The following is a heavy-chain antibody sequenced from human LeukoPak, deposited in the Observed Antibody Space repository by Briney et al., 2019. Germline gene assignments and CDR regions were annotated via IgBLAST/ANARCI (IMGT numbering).Heavy chain of an antibody. J-gene: IGHJ6*04. CDR2: INHSGST. D-gene: IGHD2-2*02. Sequence: SETLSLTCAVYGGSFSGYYWSWIRQPPGKGLEWIGEINHSGSTNYNPSLKSRVTISVDTSKNQFSLKLSSATAADTAVYYCARGKGVVVPAAIRYYYYGMDVWGKGTTVTVSS. V-gene: IGHV4-34*01. CDR3: ARGKGVVVPAAIRYYYYGMDV. CDR1: GGSFSGYY.